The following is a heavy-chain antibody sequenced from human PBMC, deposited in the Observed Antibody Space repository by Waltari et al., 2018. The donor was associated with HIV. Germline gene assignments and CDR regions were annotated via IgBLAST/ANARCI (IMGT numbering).Heavy chain of an antibody. D-gene: IGHD5-12*01. Sequence: QVRLVQSAAEVKKPGSSVKISCKASGDTFSSNAVTLVRQAPGQGLEWMGRIIPVLHTADYAQKFQGRVTITVDRSTATVYMELSSLRSDDTAVYYCARGRGIHLGMDVWGQGTTVTVSS. J-gene: IGHJ6*02. V-gene: IGHV1-69*04. CDR3: ARGRGIHLGMDV. CDR2: IIPVLHTA. CDR1: GDTFSSNA.